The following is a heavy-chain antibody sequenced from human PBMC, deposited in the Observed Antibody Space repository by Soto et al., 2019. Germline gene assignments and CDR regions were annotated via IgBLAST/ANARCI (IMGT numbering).Heavy chain of an antibody. Sequence: QVQLVESGGGVVQPGRSLRLSCAASGFTFNKYAMYWVRQAPGKGLEWVAVISYDGSNKYYADSVKGRFTISRDNSKNTLYLQMNSLRTEDTAVYYCARDGWIVGPIDAFDIWGQGTMVTVSS. V-gene: IGHV3-30-3*01. D-gene: IGHD1-26*01. CDR1: GFTFNKYA. CDR3: ARDGWIVGPIDAFDI. J-gene: IGHJ3*02. CDR2: ISYDGSNK.